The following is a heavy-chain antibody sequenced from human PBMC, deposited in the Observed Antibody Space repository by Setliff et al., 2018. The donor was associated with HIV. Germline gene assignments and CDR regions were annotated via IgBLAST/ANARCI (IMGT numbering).Heavy chain of an antibody. CDR2: IYHTGTT. CDR1: GGSISSGGYS. D-gene: IGHD2-15*01. CDR3: ARESEGWPYYFDY. J-gene: IGHJ4*02. Sequence: SETLSLTCAISGGSISSGGYSWTWIRQPPGRGLEWIGYIYHTGTTHYNPSLKSRVTISVDRPKNQFSLKMDSVTAADTAVYYCARESEGWPYYFDYRGQGTLVTVSS. V-gene: IGHV4-30-2*01.